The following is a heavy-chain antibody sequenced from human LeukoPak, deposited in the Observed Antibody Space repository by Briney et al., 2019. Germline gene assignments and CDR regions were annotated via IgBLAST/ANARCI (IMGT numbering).Heavy chain of an antibody. V-gene: IGHV3-64*01. Sequence: GGSLRLSCAAFGITFSDYTMHWVRQAPGKGLESVSDISSSEGITYYASFVRGRFTISRDNSKNTLHLQMGSLTVEDMAVYYCAITITGGNYYYMDVWGKGTTVSVS. D-gene: IGHD5-12*01. CDR2: ISSSEGIT. J-gene: IGHJ6*03. CDR1: GITFSDYT. CDR3: AITITGGNYYYMDV.